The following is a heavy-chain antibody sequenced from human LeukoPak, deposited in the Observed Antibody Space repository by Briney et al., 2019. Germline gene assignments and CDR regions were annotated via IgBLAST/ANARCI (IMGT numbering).Heavy chain of an antibody. V-gene: IGHV4-4*07. CDR3: ARVRYQGFDP. CDR1: GGSISRYY. CDR2: IYTSGST. Sequence: SETLSLTCAVSGGSISRYYWGWIRQPAGRGLEWIGHIYTSGSTNYNPSLQSRVTMSIDMSENQFSLRLNSVTAADTAIYYCARVRYQGFDPWGQGTLVTVSS. J-gene: IGHJ5*02. D-gene: IGHD2-2*01.